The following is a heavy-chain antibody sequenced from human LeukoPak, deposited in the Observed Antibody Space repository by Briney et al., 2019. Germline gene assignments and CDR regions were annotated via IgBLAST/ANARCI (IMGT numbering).Heavy chain of an antibody. V-gene: IGHV1-18*04. Sequence: ASVKVSCKASGYTFTSYYMHWVRQAPGQGLEWMGWISAYNGNTNYAQKLQGRVTMATDTSTSTAYMELRSLRSDDTAVYYCARSTRYYYDSSGYSSDYWGQGTLVTVSS. D-gene: IGHD3-22*01. J-gene: IGHJ4*02. CDR3: ARSTRYYYDSSGYSSDY. CDR2: ISAYNGNT. CDR1: GYTFTSYY.